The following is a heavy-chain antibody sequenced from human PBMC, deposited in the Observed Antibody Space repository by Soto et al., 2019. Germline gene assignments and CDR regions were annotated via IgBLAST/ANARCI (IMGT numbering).Heavy chain of an antibody. CDR1: GGSISSGGYY. CDR2: ISGSGGST. Sequence: LSLTCTVSGGSISSGGYYWSWVRQAPGKGLEWVSAISGSGGSTYYADSVKGRFTISRDNSKNTLYLQMNSLRAEDTAVYYCAKAAAGTYYYYGMDVWGQGTTVTVSS. V-gene: IGHV3-23*01. D-gene: IGHD6-13*01. CDR3: AKAAAGTYYYYGMDV. J-gene: IGHJ6*02.